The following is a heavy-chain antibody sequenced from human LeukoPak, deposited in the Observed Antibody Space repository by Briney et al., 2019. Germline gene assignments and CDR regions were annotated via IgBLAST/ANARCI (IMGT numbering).Heavy chain of an antibody. CDR1: GFTFSSYA. D-gene: IGHD3-22*01. J-gene: IGHJ3*02. Sequence: GGSLRLSCAASGFTFSSYAMSWVRQAPGKGLEWVSAISGSGGSTYYADSVKGRFTISRDNSKNTLYLQMNSLRAEDTAVYYCAKDLPGVVVSNDAFDIWGQGTMVTVSS. V-gene: IGHV3-23*01. CDR3: AKDLPGVVVSNDAFDI. CDR2: ISGSGGST.